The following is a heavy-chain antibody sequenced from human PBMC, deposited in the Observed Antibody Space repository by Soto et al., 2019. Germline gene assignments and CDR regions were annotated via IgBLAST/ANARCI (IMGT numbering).Heavy chain of an antibody. CDR3: ARGRGGSERGENWFDP. D-gene: IGHD1-26*01. CDR1: GGSISSGGYY. CDR2: IYYSGST. V-gene: IGHV4-31*03. J-gene: IGHJ5*02. Sequence: QVQLQESGPGLVKPSQTLSLTCTVSGGSISSGGYYWSWIRQHPGKGLEWIGYIYYSGSTYYNPSLKSRVTRAVDTSKNQFSLKLSCVTAADTAVYYCARGRGGSERGENWFDPWGQGTLVTVSS.